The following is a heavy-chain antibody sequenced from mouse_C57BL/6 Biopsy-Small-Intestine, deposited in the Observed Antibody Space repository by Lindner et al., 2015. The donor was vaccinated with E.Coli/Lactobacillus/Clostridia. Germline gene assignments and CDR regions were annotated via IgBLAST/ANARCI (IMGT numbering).Heavy chain of an antibody. D-gene: IGHD1-1*01. CDR2: IIPIFGTA. Sequence: SVKVSCKASGGTFSSYAISWVRQAPGQGLEWMGGIIPIFGTANYVQKFQGRVTITADESTSTAYMELSSLRSEDTAVYYCAAYDILTGPKNLLYYYYGMDVWGQGTTVTVSS. CDR3: AAYDILTGPKNLLYYYYGMDV. V-gene: IGHV1-81*01. CDR1: GGTFSSYA. J-gene: IGHJ1*01.